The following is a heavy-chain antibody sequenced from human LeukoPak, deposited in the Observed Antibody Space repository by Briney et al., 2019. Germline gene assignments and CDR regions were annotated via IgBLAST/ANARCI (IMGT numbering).Heavy chain of an antibody. D-gene: IGHD3-22*01. Sequence: GGSLRLSCAASGFTFSDHYMGWIRQAPGKGLEGGSYITHTGTTLYYADSVKGRFTISRDNAKNSLFLQMNSLRADDTALYYCARDGATSGYYTFFDYWGQGTLVTVSS. V-gene: IGHV3-11*01. CDR3: ARDGATSGYYTFFDY. CDR2: ITHTGTTL. J-gene: IGHJ4*02. CDR1: GFTFSDHY.